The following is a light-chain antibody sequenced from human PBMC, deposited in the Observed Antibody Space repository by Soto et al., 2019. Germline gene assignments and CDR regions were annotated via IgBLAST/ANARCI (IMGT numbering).Light chain of an antibody. V-gene: IGKV3-20*01. CDR3: QQYGSSRELT. Sequence: EIVLRESPATLSMSPGERATLSCRASQNIDNFLVWYQQKPGQAPRLLIYGASSRATGIPDRFSGSGSGTDFTLTISRLEPEDFAVYYCQQYGSSRELTFGGGTKVDI. J-gene: IGKJ4*01. CDR2: GAS. CDR1: QNIDNF.